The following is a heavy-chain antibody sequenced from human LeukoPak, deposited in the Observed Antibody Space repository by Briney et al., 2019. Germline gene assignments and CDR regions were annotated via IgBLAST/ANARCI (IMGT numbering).Heavy chain of an antibody. J-gene: IGHJ5*02. CDR2: INHSGST. Sequence: SETLSHTCAVYGGSFSGYYWTWIRQPPGKGLEWIGEINHSGSTNYNPSLKSRVTISVDTSKNQFSLKLSSVTAADTAVYYCARRKNTAIAMVRGVRGGLNWFDPWGQGTLVTVSS. CDR3: ARRKNTAIAMVRGVRGGLNWFDP. D-gene: IGHD3-10*01. CDR1: GGSFSGYY. V-gene: IGHV4-34*01.